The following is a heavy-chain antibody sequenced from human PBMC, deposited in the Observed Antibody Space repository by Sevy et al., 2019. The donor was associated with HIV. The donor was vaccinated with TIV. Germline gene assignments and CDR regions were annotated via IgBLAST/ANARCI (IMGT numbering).Heavy chain of an antibody. V-gene: IGHV3-9*01. CDR1: GFTFDDYD. Sequence: GGSLRLSCAASGFTFDDYDMHWVRQPPGKGLEWVSGISWNSGSIGYADSVKGRFTISRDNAKNSLYLQMNSLRAEDTALYYCAKDSTFLTARYYFDYWGQGTLVTVSS. CDR3: AKDSTFLTARYYFDY. CDR2: ISWNSGSI. D-gene: IGHD6-6*01. J-gene: IGHJ4*02.